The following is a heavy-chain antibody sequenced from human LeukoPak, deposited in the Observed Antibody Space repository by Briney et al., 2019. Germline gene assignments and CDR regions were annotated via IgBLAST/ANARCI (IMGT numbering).Heavy chain of an antibody. V-gene: IGHV5-51*01. D-gene: IGHD3-22*01. Sequence: SFQGQVTISADKSISTAYLQWSSLKASDTAMYYCARQGYDSSGYTFDYWGQGTLVTVSS. CDR3: ARQGYDSSGYTFDY. J-gene: IGHJ4*02.